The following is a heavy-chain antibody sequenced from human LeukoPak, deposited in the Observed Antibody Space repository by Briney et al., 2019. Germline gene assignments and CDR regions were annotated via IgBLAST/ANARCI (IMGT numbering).Heavy chain of an antibody. CDR2: IFYTGST. J-gene: IGHJ4*02. D-gene: IGHD5-18*01. CDR1: GGSISGSGYY. Sequence: SETLSLTCTTSGGSISGSGYYWGWIRQPPGKGLEWIGSIFYTGSTYYNPSLKSRVTISVAMSKNQFSLRLSSVTAADTAVYYCARLSGYSYGYIAYWGQGTLVTVSS. CDR3: ARLSGYSYGYIAY. V-gene: IGHV4-39*01.